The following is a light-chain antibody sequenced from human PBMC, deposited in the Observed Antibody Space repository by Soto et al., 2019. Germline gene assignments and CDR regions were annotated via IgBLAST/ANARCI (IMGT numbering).Light chain of an antibody. V-gene: IGKV3D-15*01. CDR3: HYYDKWPPGT. J-gene: IGKJ1*01. CDR2: DAS. Sequence: PGERATLSFRASQSVSSSYLAWYQQKPGQAPRLLIFDASARAVDIPGRFSGSKSGTEFTLTISSLQPEDFAVYYCHYYDKWPPGTFGQGTKVDIK. CDR1: QSVSSSY.